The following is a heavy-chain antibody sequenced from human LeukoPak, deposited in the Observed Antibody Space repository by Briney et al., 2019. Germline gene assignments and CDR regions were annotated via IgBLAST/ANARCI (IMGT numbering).Heavy chain of an antibody. Sequence: PGGSLRLSCTASGFTFSGAWMTWVRQAPGKGLEWVANIREDGTEKNYVDSVKGRFTISRDNSKNTLYLQMNSLRAEDTAVYYCAKDWSGGSRYSFPRTYYYYYYMDVWGKGTTVTISS. D-gene: IGHD2-15*01. CDR2: IREDGTEK. CDR1: GFTFSGAW. CDR3: AKDWSGGSRYSFPRTYYYYYYMDV. V-gene: IGHV3-7*01. J-gene: IGHJ6*03.